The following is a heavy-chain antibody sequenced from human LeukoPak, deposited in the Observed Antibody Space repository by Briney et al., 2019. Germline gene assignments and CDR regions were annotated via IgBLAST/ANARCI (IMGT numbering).Heavy chain of an antibody. J-gene: IGHJ4*02. CDR2: VYYSGST. D-gene: IGHD6-13*01. Sequence: SETLSLTCTVSGGFISSYYWSWIRQPPGKGLEWIGYVYYSGSTNYNPSLKSRVTISVDTSKNQFSLKLSSVTAADTAVYYCAREPPGGSLNFDYWGQGTLVTVSS. CDR3: AREPPGGSLNFDY. CDR1: GGFISSYY. V-gene: IGHV4-59*01.